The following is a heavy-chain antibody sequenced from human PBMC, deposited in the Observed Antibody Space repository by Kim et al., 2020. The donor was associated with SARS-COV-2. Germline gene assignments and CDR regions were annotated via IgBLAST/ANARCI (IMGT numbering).Heavy chain of an antibody. V-gene: IGHV3-48*03. J-gene: IGHJ6*03. Sequence: TYYAESVRGQFTISRANAKNSLYLQMNSLRAEDTAIYYCARGYSYYYMDVWGKGTTVTVSS. CDR3: ARGYSYYYMDV. CDR2: T.